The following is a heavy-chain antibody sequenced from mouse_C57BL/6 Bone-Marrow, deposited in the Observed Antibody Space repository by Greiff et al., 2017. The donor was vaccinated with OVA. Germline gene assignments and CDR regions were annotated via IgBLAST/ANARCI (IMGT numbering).Heavy chain of an antibody. CDR1: GYTFTDYY. Sequence: VQLKESGPVLVKPGASVKMSCKASGYTFTDYYMNWVKQSHGKSLEWIGVINPYNGGTSYNQKFKGKATLTVDKSSSTAYMELNSLTSEDSAVYYCARFDYFDYWGQGTTLTVSS. J-gene: IGHJ2*01. CDR3: ARFDYFDY. CDR2: INPYNGGT. V-gene: IGHV1-19*01.